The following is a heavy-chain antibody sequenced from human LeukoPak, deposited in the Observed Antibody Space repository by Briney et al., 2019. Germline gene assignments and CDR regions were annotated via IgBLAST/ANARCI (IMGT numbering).Heavy chain of an antibody. CDR3: ARDGAGLDYGDYGIYGMDV. CDR2: IWYDGSNK. D-gene: IGHD4-17*01. CDR1: GFTFSSYG. V-gene: IGHV3-33*01. Sequence: GGSLRLSCAASGFTFSSYGMHWLRQAPGKGLEWVAVIWYDGSNKYYADSVKGRFTISRDNSKNTLYLQMNSLRAEDTAVYYCARDGAGLDYGDYGIYGMDVWGQGTTVTVSS. J-gene: IGHJ6*02.